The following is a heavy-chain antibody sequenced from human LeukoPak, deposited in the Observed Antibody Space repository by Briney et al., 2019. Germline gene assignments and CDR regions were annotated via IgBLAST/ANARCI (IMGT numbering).Heavy chain of an antibody. V-gene: IGHV1-2*02. D-gene: IGHD2-2*01. J-gene: IGHJ5*02. CDR1: GYTFTDYH. Sequence: GASVKVSCRPFGYTFTDYHVHWVRQAPGQGLEWMGWINANSGGTNYAQKFQGRVTMTRDTSISTAYMELSRLRSDDTAVYYCAIFTGYCSSTSCYNWFDPWGQGTLVTVSS. CDR2: INANSGGT. CDR3: AIFTGYCSSTSCYNWFDP.